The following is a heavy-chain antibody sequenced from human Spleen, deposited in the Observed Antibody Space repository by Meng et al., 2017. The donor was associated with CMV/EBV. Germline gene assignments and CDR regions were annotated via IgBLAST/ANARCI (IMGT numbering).Heavy chain of an antibody. CDR1: GFTFSDYY. Sequence: GGSLRLSCAASGFTFSDYYMIWVRQAPGKGLEWVSSISSSSSINYADSVKGRFTISRDNAKNSLYLQMNSLRAEDTAVYYCAGSKNRYYGMDVWGQGTTVTVSS. D-gene: IGHD2/OR15-2a*01. CDR2: ISSSSSI. J-gene: IGHJ6*02. CDR3: AGSKNRYYGMDV. V-gene: IGHV3-69-1*01.